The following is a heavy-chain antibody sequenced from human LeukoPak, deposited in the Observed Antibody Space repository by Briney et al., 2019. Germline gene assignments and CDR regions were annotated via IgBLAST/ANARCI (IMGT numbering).Heavy chain of an antibody. D-gene: IGHD7-27*01. CDR2: IKQDGSEK. CDR3: ARPRDWGWEIDY. Sequence: GGSLRLSCAASGFTFSSYAMSWVRQAPGKGLEWVANIKQDGSEKYYVDSVKGRFTIPRDNAKNSLYLQMNSLRAEDTAVYYCARPRDWGWEIDYWGQGTLVTVSS. J-gene: IGHJ4*02. V-gene: IGHV3-7*01. CDR1: GFTFSSYA.